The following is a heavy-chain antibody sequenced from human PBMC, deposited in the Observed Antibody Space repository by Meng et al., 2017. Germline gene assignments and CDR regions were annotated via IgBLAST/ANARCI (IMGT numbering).Heavy chain of an antibody. J-gene: IGHJ6*02. CDR3: ARGWFGELDYYYGMDV. CDR1: GGTFSSYA. D-gene: IGHD3-10*01. Sequence: SVKVSCKASGGTFSSYAISWVRQAPGQGLEWMGGIIPIFGTANYAQKLQGRVTMTTDTSTSTAYMELRSLRSDDTAVYYCARGWFGELDYYYGMDVWGQGTTVTVSS. V-gene: IGHV1-69*05. CDR2: IIPIFGTA.